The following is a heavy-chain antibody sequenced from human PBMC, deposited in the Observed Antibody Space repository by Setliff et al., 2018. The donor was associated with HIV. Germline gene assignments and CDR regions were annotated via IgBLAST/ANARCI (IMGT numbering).Heavy chain of an antibody. CDR1: GFTFSNYA. D-gene: IGHD3-22*01. CDR3: ARDWGEYYDSSGFSY. J-gene: IGHJ4*02. Sequence: PGGSLRLSCTASGFTFSNYAMHWLRQAPGKGLEWVAVIAYDGSNKHHADSVKGRFTISRDNPNNTLHLQMNSLRAEDTAVYYCARDWGEYYDSSGFSYWGQGTLVTVSS. CDR2: IAYDGSNK. V-gene: IGHV3-30*04.